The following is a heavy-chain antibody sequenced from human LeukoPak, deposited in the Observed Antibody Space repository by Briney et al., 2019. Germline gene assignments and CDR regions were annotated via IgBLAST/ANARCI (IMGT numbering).Heavy chain of an antibody. CDR2: IYHSGST. Sequence: SETLSLTCTVSGYSISSGYYWGWIRQPPGKGLEWIGSIYHSGSTYYNPSLKSRVTILVDTSKNQFSLKLSSVTAADTAVYFCARDWGVGGRPGYMDVWGKGTTVTVSS. V-gene: IGHV4-38-2*02. D-gene: IGHD6-6*01. CDR3: ARDWGVGGRPGYMDV. CDR1: GYSISSGYY. J-gene: IGHJ6*03.